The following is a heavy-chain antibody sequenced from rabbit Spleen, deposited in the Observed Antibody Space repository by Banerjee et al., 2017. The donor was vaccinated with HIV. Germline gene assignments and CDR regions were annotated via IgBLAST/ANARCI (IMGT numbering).Heavy chain of an antibody. CDR1: GFSFSDSYF. V-gene: IGHV1S40*01. Sequence: QSLEESGGGLVQPEGSLTLTCTASGFSFSDSYFMCWVRQAPGKGLEWIGYIDPIFGRTYYASWVNGRFTISSHNAQNTLYLQLNSLTAADTATYFCVRDLGYDDYSEKGYFNLWGPGTLVTVS. D-gene: IGHD2-1*01. J-gene: IGHJ4*01. CDR2: IDPIFGRT. CDR3: VRDLGYDDYSEKGYFNL.